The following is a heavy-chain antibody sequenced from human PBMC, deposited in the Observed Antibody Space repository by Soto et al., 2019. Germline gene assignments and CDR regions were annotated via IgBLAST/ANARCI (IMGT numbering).Heavy chain of an antibody. D-gene: IGHD5-18*01. CDR2: IYHSGST. V-gene: IGHV4-30-2*01. J-gene: IGHJ4*02. CDR3: ARIGGYSYAGVDD. Sequence: SETLSLTCAVSGGSISSGGYSWSWIRQPPGKGLEWIGYIYHSGSTYYNPSLKSRVTISVDRSRNQFSLKLSSVTAADTAVYYCARIGGYSYAGVDDWGQGTLVTVSS. CDR1: GGSISSGGYS.